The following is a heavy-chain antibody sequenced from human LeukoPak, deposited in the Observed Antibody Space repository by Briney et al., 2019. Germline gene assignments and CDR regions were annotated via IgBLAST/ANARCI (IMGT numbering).Heavy chain of an antibody. J-gene: IGHJ4*02. CDR3: ARVIYSGWEAELSD. CDR2: INSDGSTT. V-gene: IGHV3-74*01. CDR1: GFTFSGYW. Sequence: GGSLRLSCAASGFTFSGYWMHWVRQAPGKGLVWVSRINSDGSTTSYADSVMGRFTISRDNAKNTLYLQMNSLRAEDTAVYYCARVIYSGWEAELSDWGQGTLFTVSS. D-gene: IGHD6-19*01.